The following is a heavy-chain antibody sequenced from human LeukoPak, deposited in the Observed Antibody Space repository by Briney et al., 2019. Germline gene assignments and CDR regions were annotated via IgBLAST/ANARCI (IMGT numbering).Heavy chain of an antibody. V-gene: IGHV4-39*01. Sequence: SETLSLTCTVPGGSITSNHYYWGWIRQPPGKGLEWIGSISYGGSTHYNPSLKSRVTMSVDTSKNQFSLKLRSVTATDAAVYHCATSPGADYGGDHWFDPWGQGTLVTVSS. CDR3: ATSPGADYGGDHWFDP. CDR1: GGSITSNHYY. D-gene: IGHD4-23*01. J-gene: IGHJ5*02. CDR2: ISYGGST.